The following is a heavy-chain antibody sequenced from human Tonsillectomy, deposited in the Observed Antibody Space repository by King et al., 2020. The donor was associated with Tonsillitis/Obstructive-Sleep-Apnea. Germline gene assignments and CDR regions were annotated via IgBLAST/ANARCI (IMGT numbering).Heavy chain of an antibody. CDR1: GFTFITYA. D-gene: IGHD6-6*01. Sequence: QLVQSGGGVVQPGRSLRLSCVASGFTFITYAMHWVRQAPGKGLEWVAIISYDGRQDYYADSVQGRFTLSRVNSKSMLYLQMNSLGPEDTAIYYCTRDRGTSSSYSDSWGQGTLVT. J-gene: IGHJ4*02. V-gene: IGHV3-30*01. CDR3: TRDRGTSSSYSDS. CDR2: ISYDGRQD.